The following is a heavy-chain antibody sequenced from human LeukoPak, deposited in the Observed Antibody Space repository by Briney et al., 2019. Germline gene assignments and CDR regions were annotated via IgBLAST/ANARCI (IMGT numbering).Heavy chain of an antibody. D-gene: IGHD2-15*01. CDR1: GGHISSYS. Sequence: SETLSLTCSVSGGHISSYSWSWIRQPPGKGVEWIGYIYYNGSTNYNPSLESRVTISVDTSKNQFSLKLSSVTAADTAVYYCARVRLGYCSGGSCQYYFDYGGQGTLVTVSS. CDR3: ARVRLGYCSGGSCQYYFDY. J-gene: IGHJ4*02. CDR2: IYYNGST. V-gene: IGHV4-59*13.